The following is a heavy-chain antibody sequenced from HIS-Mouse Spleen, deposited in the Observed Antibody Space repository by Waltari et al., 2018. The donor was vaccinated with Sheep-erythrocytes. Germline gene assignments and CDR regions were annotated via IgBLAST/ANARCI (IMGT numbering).Heavy chain of an antibody. CDR3: AQTGATTPHFDY. V-gene: IGHV1-69*04. D-gene: IGHD1-26*01. Sequence: QVQLVQSGAEVKKPGSSVKVSCKASGCTFSSYAISWVRQAPGQGLEWMGRIIPILGIANYAQKFQGRVTITADKSTSTAYVELSSLRSEDTAVYYCAQTGATTPHFDYWGQGTLVTVSS. CDR2: IIPILGIA. CDR1: GCTFSSYA. J-gene: IGHJ4*02.